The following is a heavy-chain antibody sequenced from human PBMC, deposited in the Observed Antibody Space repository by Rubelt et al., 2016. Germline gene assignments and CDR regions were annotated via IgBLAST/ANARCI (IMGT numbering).Heavy chain of an antibody. V-gene: IGHV1-46*01. CDR1: GYTFTSYY. CDR3: ASIEMAPQDY. Sequence: QVQLVQSGAEVKKPGASVKVSCKASGYTFTSYYMHWVRQAPGQGLEWMGIINPSGGSTSYAQKFQGRVTITADKSTSTAYMELSSLRSEDTAVYYCASIEMAPQDYWGQGTLVTVSS. CDR2: INPSGGST. D-gene: IGHD5-24*01. J-gene: IGHJ4*02.